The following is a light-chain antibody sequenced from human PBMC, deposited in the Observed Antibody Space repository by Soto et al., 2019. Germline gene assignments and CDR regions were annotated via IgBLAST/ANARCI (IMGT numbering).Light chain of an antibody. J-gene: IGLJ1*01. CDR1: SSNIGAGYE. Sequence: QSVLTQPPSVSEAPGQRVTISCTGSSSNIGAGYEAHWYQQVPGTAPKLLLYENNNRPSGVPDRFSGSESGTSASLAITGLQAEDEAEYYCQSYDSSLSGYVFGTGTKVTVL. CDR2: ENN. V-gene: IGLV1-40*01. CDR3: QSYDSSLSGYV.